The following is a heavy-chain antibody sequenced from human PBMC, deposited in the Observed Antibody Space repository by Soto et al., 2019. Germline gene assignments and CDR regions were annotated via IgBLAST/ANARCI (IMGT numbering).Heavy chain of an antibody. D-gene: IGHD5-18*01. J-gene: IGHJ4*02. Sequence: GGSLRLSCAASGFTFSRYGMHWIRQAPGKGLEWVAVIWYDGNNKNYADSVKGRFTISRDNSKNTLYMEMNSLRAEDTAVYYCAKEQDSTMATTFDYWGQGILVTVSS. CDR3: AKEQDSTMATTFDY. V-gene: IGHV3-33*06. CDR2: IWYDGNNK. CDR1: GFTFSRYG.